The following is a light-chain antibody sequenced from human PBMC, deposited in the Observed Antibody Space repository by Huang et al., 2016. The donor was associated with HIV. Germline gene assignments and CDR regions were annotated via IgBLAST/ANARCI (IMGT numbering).Light chain of an antibody. Sequence: EIVMTQSPATLSVSPGERATLSCRASQSVSNYLAWYQQKPGQAPRLLIYDASTGATGIPARFSGSGYGTEFTLTISSLQSEDSAVYYCQQYNDWPLTFGGGTKVEIK. J-gene: IGKJ4*01. CDR3: QQYNDWPLT. CDR1: QSVSNY. V-gene: IGKV3-15*01. CDR2: DAS.